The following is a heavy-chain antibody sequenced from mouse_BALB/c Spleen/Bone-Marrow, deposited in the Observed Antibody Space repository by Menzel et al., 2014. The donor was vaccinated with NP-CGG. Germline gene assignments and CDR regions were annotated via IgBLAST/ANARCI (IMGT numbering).Heavy chain of an antibody. J-gene: IGHJ3*01. CDR2: IDPANGNT. V-gene: IGHV14-3*02. CDR3: AGYDYYQAWFAY. D-gene: IGHD2-4*01. CDR1: GFNIKDTY. Sequence: EVQLHQSGAELVKPGASVKLSCTASGFNIKDTYMHWVKQRPEQGLEWIGRIDPANGNTKYDPKFQGKATITADTSSNTANLQLSSLTSEDTAVYYCAGYDYYQAWFAYWGQGTLVTVSA.